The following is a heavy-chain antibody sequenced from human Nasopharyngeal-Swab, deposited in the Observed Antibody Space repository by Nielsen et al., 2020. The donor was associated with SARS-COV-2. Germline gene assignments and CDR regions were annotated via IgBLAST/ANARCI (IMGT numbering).Heavy chain of an antibody. V-gene: IGHV3-23*01. CDR3: ATGHSVGATVPPFGY. Sequence: GGSLRLSCAASGFTFSSYAMSWVRQAPGKGLEWVSAISGSGGGTYYADSVKGRFTISRDNSKNTLYLQMNSLRAEDTAVYYCATGHSVGATVPPFGYWGQGTLVTVSS. J-gene: IGHJ4*02. D-gene: IGHD1-26*01. CDR2: ISGSGGGT. CDR1: GFTFSSYA.